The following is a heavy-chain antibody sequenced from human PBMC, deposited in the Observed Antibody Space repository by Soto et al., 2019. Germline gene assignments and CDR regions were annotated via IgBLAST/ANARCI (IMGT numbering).Heavy chain of an antibody. J-gene: IGHJ4*02. CDR2: ISGGGDST. Sequence: EVQLLESGGGLVQPGGSLRLSCAASGFTFSNYAMSWVRQAPGKGLEWGSTISGGGDSTYYADSVKGRFTISRDNSKNTLYLQVNSLRAEDTAAYYGAKRSLTPAAMKSPFDYWGQGTLVTVSS. V-gene: IGHV3-23*01. CDR1: GFTFSNYA. CDR3: AKRSLTPAAMKSPFDY. D-gene: IGHD2-2*01.